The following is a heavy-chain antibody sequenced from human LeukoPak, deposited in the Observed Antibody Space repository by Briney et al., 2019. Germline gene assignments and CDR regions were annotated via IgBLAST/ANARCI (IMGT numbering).Heavy chain of an antibody. V-gene: IGHV1-69*13. CDR1: GYTFTSYD. D-gene: IGHD3-22*01. Sequence: SVKVSCKASGYTFTSYDINWVRQAPGQGLEWMGGIIPIFGTANYAQKFQGRVTITADESTSTAYMELSSLRSEDTAVYYCARVPSPYYYDSSGLRFDYWGQGTLVTVSS. CDR2: IIPIFGTA. CDR3: ARVPSPYYYDSSGLRFDY. J-gene: IGHJ4*02.